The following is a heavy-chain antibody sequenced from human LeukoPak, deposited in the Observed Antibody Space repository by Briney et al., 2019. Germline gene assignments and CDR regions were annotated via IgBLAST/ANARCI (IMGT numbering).Heavy chain of an antibody. V-gene: IGHV3-23*01. J-gene: IGHJ4*02. CDR3: AKESFIPYRYHSSGYIDY. Sequence: GGSLRLSCAASGFTFSSYVISWVRQAPGKGLEWVSGISGSGGSTYYADSVKGRFTISRDNSKNTLYLQMNSLRAEGTAVYYCAKESFIPYRYHSSGYIDYWGQGTLVTVSS. D-gene: IGHD3-22*01. CDR2: ISGSGGST. CDR1: GFTFSSYV.